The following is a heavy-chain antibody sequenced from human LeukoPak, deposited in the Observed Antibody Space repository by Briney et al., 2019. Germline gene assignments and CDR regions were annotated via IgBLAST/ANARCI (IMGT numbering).Heavy chain of an antibody. V-gene: IGHV4-38-2*02. Sequence: SETLPLTCTVSGYSISSSYYWGWIRQPPGKGLEWIGSIYHSGNTYYNPSLKSRVTISVDTSKNQFSLKLSSVTAADTAVYYCARDKGSYYNNWFDPWGQGTLVTVSS. D-gene: IGHD3-10*01. CDR2: IYHSGNT. CDR3: ARDKGSYYNNWFDP. J-gene: IGHJ5*02. CDR1: GYSISSSYY.